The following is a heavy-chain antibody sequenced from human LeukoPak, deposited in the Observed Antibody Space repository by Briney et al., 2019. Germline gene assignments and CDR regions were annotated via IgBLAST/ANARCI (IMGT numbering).Heavy chain of an antibody. CDR3: ARHPRYCSSNSCYGPDAFDI. D-gene: IGHD2-2*01. Sequence: SETLSLTCTVSGGSITTNTDYWGWVRQPPGKGLEWIGSIYYSGSTYYSPSLKSRVTISVDTSKNQFSLKLTSVTAADTAVYYCARHPRYCSSNSCYGPDAFDIWGQGTMSPSLQ. V-gene: IGHV4-39*01. CDR1: GGSITTNTDY. CDR2: IYYSGST. J-gene: IGHJ3*02.